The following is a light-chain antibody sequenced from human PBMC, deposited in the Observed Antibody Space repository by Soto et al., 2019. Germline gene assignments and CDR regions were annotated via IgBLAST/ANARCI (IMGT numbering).Light chain of an antibody. J-gene: IGLJ3*02. CDR3: AAWDDSVSGPV. Sequence: QSVLTKPPSASGTPGQRVTISCSGSSSNIGSNYVYWYQQLPGTAPKPLIYSNNQRPSGVPDRFSGSKSGTSASLAISGLRSEDEADYYCAAWDDSVSGPVFAGGTKLTVL. CDR1: SSNIGSNY. V-gene: IGLV1-47*02. CDR2: SNN.